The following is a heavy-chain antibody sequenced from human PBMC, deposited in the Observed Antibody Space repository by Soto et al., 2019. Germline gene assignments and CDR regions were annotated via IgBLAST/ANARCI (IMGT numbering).Heavy chain of an antibody. CDR3: ARDRDSGYNDGMDV. J-gene: IGHJ6*02. D-gene: IGHD1-26*01. CDR2: INAGNGNT. Sequence: DSVTVSCKASGYTFTSYAMHWVRQAPGQRLEWMGWINAGNGNTKYSQKFQGRVTITRDTSASTAYMELNSLRSEDTAVYYCARDRDSGYNDGMDVWGQGTTVTVSS. CDR1: GYTFTSYA. V-gene: IGHV1-3*01.